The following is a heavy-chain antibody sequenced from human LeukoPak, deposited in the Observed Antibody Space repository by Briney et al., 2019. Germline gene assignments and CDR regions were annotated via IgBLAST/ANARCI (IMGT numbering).Heavy chain of an antibody. D-gene: IGHD3-10*01. CDR3: ARDYYGSGRKHDAFDI. J-gene: IGHJ3*02. CDR2: ISSSSSTI. Sequence: GGSLRLSCAASGFTFSSYSMNWVRQAPGKGLEWVSYISSSSSTIYYADSVKGRFTISRDNAKNSLYLQMNSLRAEDTAVYYCARDYYGSGRKHDAFDIWGRGTMVTVSS. CDR1: GFTFSSYS. V-gene: IGHV3-48*01.